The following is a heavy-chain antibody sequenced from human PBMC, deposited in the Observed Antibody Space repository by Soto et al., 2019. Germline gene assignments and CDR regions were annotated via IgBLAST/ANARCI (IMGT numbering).Heavy chain of an antibody. V-gene: IGHV3-48*02. D-gene: IGHD1-26*01. CDR1: GFTFSTYG. CDR3: ARVRYYGTSTPHSFDI. CDR2: ISGGSSTI. Sequence: EVQLVESGGGLVQPGGSLRLSCVASGFTFSTYGMTWVRQAPGKGLEWVSYISGGSSTIYYADSMKGRFTISRDNAKNSLYLQMNSLRDEDTAVYYCARVRYYGTSTPHSFDIWGQGIMVTVSS. J-gene: IGHJ3*02.